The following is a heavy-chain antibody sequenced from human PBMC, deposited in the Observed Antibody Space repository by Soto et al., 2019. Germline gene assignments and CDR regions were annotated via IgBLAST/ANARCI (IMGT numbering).Heavy chain of an antibody. D-gene: IGHD3-10*01. V-gene: IGHV4-59*01. CDR2: IYYSGST. CDR3: ARSYYYGSGSYYFDY. J-gene: IGHJ4*02. Sequence: QVQLQESGPGLVKPSETLSLTCTVSGGSTSSYYWSWIRQPPGKGLEWIGYIYYSGSTNYNPSLKSRVTLXXDXSXXQFSLKLSSVTAADTAVYYCARSYYYGSGSYYFDYWGQGTLVTVSS. CDR1: GGSTSSYY.